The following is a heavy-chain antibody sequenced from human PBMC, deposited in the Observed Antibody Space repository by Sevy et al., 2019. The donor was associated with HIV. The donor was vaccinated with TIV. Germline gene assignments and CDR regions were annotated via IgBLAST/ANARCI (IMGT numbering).Heavy chain of an antibody. Sequence: GGSLRLSCAASGLTFSSYAMHWFRQAPGKGLEWVAVISYDGSNKYYADSVKGRFTISRDNSKNTLYLQMNSLRAEDTAVYYCARDLGGGPTTMVRGVGSYYYYYGMDVWGQWTTVTVSS. CDR1: GLTFSSYA. V-gene: IGHV3-30-3*01. J-gene: IGHJ6*02. CDR2: ISYDGSNK. CDR3: ARDLGGGPTTMVRGVGSYYYYYGMDV. D-gene: IGHD3-10*01.